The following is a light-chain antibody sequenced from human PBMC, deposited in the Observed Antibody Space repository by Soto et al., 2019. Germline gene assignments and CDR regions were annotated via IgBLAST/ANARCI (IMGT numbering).Light chain of an antibody. V-gene: IGLV1-40*01. CDR2: SNT. J-gene: IGLJ2*01. Sequence: QSVLTQPPSVSGAPGQRVTISCTGSSSNIGASYDVHWYQQVPGTAPKLLIYSNTNRPSGVPDRFSASKSGTSASLAITGLRAEDEADYYCQSFDINVLALIFGVGTKLTVL. CDR3: QSFDINVLALI. CDR1: SSNIGASYD.